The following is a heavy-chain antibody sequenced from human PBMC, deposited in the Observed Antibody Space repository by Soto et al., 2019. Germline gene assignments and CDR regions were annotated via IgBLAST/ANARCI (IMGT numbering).Heavy chain of an antibody. CDR1: GFTFSSYA. V-gene: IGHV3-23*01. D-gene: IGHD6-13*01. Sequence: PGGSLRLSCAASGFTFSSYAMSWVRQAPGKGLEWVSAISGSGGSTYYADSVKGRFTISRDNSKNTLYLQMNSRRAEDTAVYYCANPHGSSSWSHFRAWGQGTLVTVSS. CDR3: ANPHGSSSWSHFRA. J-gene: IGHJ4*02. CDR2: ISGSGGST.